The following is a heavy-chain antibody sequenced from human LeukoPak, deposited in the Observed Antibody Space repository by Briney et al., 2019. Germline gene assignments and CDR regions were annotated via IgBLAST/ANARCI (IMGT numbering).Heavy chain of an antibody. Sequence: SQTLSFTCTVSGGSISSGGYYWSWIRQHPGTGLEWIGYIYYSGSTYYNLSLKSRVTISVDTSKNQFSLKLSSVTAADTAVYYCARVYADYYGSGSYYDYWGQGTLVTVSS. CDR1: GGSISSGGYY. CDR3: ARVYADYYGSGSYYDY. J-gene: IGHJ4*02. D-gene: IGHD3-10*01. CDR2: IYYSGST. V-gene: IGHV4-31*03.